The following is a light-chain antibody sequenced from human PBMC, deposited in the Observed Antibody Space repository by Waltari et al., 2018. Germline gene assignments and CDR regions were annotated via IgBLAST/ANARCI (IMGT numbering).Light chain of an antibody. CDR2: DVS. J-gene: IGLJ3*02. CDR3: CSYAGSYTWV. V-gene: IGLV2-11*01. Sequence: QSALTQPRSVSGSPCQSVTISCPGTSSDVGGYNSVSWYQQHPAKAPKLMIYDVSKRPSGVPDRFSGSKSGNTASLTISGLQAEDEADYYCCSYAGSYTWVFGGGTKLTVL. CDR1: SSDVGGYNS.